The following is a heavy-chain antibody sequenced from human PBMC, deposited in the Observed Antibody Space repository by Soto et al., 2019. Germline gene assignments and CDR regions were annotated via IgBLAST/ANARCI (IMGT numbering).Heavy chain of an antibody. CDR1: GGSFSGYY. Sequence: SETLSLTCAVYGGSFSGYYWSWIRQPPGKGLEWIGEINHSGSTDYNPSLKSRVTISVDTSKNQFSLKLSSVTAADTAVYYCARGRIRYCSSASCYRYYGMDVWGQGTTVTVSS. CDR2: INHSGST. D-gene: IGHD2-2*01. CDR3: ARGRIRYCSSASCYRYYGMDV. V-gene: IGHV4-34*01. J-gene: IGHJ6*02.